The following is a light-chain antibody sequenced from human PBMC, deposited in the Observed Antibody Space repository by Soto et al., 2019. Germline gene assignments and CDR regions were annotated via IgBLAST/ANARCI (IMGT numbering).Light chain of an antibody. Sequence: SYELTQPPSVSVAPGKTARITCGGTNIGSKSVHWYQQKPGQAPVLVIYYDSDRPSGIPERFSGSNSGNTATLTISRVEAGDEADYYCQVWDSSSDRDVVFGGGTQLTVL. CDR3: QVWDSSSDRDVV. V-gene: IGLV3-21*04. CDR2: YDS. CDR1: NIGSKS. J-gene: IGLJ2*01.